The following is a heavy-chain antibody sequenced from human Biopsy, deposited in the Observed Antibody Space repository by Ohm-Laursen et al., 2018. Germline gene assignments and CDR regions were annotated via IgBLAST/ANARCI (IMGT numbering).Heavy chain of an antibody. CDR3: ARDPRYGYGSYFDY. V-gene: IGHV1-2*02. D-gene: IGHD3-10*01. J-gene: IGHJ4*02. CDR1: GYTFTGYY. Sequence: GASVKVSCKVSGYTFTGYYMHWVRQAPGQGLEWMGWINPNSGVTNYAQRFQGRVTMTRDTSISTAYMELSRLRSDDTAVYYCARDPRYGYGSYFDYWGQGTLVAVSS. CDR2: INPNSGVT.